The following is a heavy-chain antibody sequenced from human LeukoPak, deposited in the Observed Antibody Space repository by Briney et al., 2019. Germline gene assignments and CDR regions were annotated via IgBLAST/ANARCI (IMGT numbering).Heavy chain of an antibody. CDR3: AKAWRTIAVAGTQGVFDY. V-gene: IGHV3-23*01. D-gene: IGHD6-19*01. J-gene: IGHJ4*02. CDR2: ISGSGANT. CDR1: GFTFSSYA. Sequence: GGSLRLSCAASGFTFSSYAMTWVRQAPGKGLEWVSAISGSGANTYYADSVKGRFTISRDNSKNTLYLQMNSLRAEDTAVYYCAKAWRTIAVAGTQGVFDYWGQGTLVIVSS.